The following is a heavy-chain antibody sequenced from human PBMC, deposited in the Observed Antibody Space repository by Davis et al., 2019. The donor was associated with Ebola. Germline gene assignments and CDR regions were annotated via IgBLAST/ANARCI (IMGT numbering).Heavy chain of an antibody. CDR3: AARGLRMRSSGFI. D-gene: IGHD3-22*01. CDR2: INPNSGGT. V-gene: IGHV1-2*02. J-gene: IGHJ4*02. Sequence: ASVKVSCKASGYTFTGYYMHWVRQAPGQGLEWMGWINPNSGGTNYAQKFQGRVTMTRDTSISAVYMELSRLRSDDTAVYYCAARGLRMRSSGFIWGKGTLVTVSS. CDR1: GYTFTGYY.